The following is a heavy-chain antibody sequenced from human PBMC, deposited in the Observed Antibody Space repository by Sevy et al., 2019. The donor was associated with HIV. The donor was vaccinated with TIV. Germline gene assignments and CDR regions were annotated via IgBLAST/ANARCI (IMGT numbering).Heavy chain of an antibody. CDR2: ISAYNGNT. D-gene: IGHD3-22*01. J-gene: IGHJ4*02. Sequence: ASVKVSCKASGYTFTSYGISWVRQAPGQGLEWMGWISAYNGNTNYAQKLQGRVTMTTDTSTSTPYMELRSLRSDDTAVYYCARALNDDYDSSGYLWYFDYWGQGTLVTVSS. CDR3: ARALNDDYDSSGYLWYFDY. V-gene: IGHV1-18*01. CDR1: GYTFTSYG.